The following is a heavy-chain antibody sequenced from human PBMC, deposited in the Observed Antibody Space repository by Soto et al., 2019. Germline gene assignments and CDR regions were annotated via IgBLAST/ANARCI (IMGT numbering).Heavy chain of an antibody. CDR2: ISSDVVDC. CDR3: ARGGAWTPEGLGY. Sequence: QVQLVESGGGVVQPGRSLRLSCAASGFTFSSFAMHWVRQAPGKGLEWLAVISSDVVDCYNAESVKGGFTISRDNSKNTLYLQMNSLRNEDTAVYYGARGGAWTPEGLGYWGQGTLVTVSS. CDR1: GFTFSSFA. V-gene: IGHV3-30-3*01. J-gene: IGHJ4*02. D-gene: IGHD2-15*01.